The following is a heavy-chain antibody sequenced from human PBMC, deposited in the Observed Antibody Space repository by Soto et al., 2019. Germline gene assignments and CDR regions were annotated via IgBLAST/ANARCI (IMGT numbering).Heavy chain of an antibody. D-gene: IGHD6-13*01. Sequence: QVQLVQSGAEVKKPGASVKVSCKASGYTFTGYYMHWVRQAPGQGLEWMGWINPNSGGTNYAQKFQGWVTRTRDTSISTAYMELSRLRSDDTAVYYCARGSGPGAIAAAGTGDAFDIWGQGTMVTVSS. V-gene: IGHV1-2*04. CDR1: GYTFTGYY. CDR2: INPNSGGT. CDR3: ARGSGPGAIAAAGTGDAFDI. J-gene: IGHJ3*02.